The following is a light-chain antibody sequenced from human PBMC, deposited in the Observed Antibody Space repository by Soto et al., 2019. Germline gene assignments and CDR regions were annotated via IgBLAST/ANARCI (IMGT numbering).Light chain of an antibody. J-gene: IGKJ4*01. V-gene: IGKV3-20*01. CDR3: QQCSWSPI. Sequence: EIVLTQSPGTLSLSPGERVTLSCRASQSIRGSYLAWYQQKPGQAPRLLIFGAASRATGIPDRFSGSGSGKDFTFINSRLHDEDFALYFCQQCSWSPIFGEGTKVDIK. CDR1: QSIRGSY. CDR2: GAA.